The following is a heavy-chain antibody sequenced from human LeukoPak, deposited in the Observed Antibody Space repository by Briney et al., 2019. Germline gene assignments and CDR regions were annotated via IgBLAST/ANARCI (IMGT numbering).Heavy chain of an antibody. Sequence: GASVKVSFKASGYTFTSYDINWVRQATGQGLEWMGWMNPNSGNTGYAQKFQGRVTMTRNTSISTAYMELSSLRSEDTAVYYCALTYSSGWYKGKYYFDYWGQGTLVTVSS. J-gene: IGHJ4*02. CDR2: MNPNSGNT. V-gene: IGHV1-8*01. D-gene: IGHD6-19*01. CDR1: GYTFTSYD. CDR3: ALTYSSGWYKGKYYFDY.